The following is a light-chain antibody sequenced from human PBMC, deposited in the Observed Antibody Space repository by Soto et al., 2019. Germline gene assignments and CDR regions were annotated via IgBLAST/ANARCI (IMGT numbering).Light chain of an antibody. V-gene: IGKV3-20*01. CDR2: GAA. CDR1: QSVSNNY. Sequence: IVLTQSPGTLSLSPGESATLSCRASQSVSNNYLAWYQQKPGQAPWLLIYGAANRATGIPDRFSGSGSGTDFTLTSSRLEPEEFAVYYCQQYGSSGTFGQGTKVDIK. J-gene: IGKJ1*01. CDR3: QQYGSSGT.